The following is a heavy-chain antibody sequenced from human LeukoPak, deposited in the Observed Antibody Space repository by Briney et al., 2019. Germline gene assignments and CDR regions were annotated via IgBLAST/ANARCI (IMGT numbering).Heavy chain of an antibody. Sequence: GGSLRLSYAASGFTFSSYEMNWVRQAPGKGLEWVAVISYDGSNKYYADSVKGRFTISRDNAKNSLYPQMNSLRAEDTAVYYCARVRGDSGYDREDAFDIWGQGTMVTVSS. V-gene: IGHV3-30*04. J-gene: IGHJ3*02. D-gene: IGHD5-12*01. CDR1: GFTFSSYE. CDR2: ISYDGSNK. CDR3: ARVRGDSGYDREDAFDI.